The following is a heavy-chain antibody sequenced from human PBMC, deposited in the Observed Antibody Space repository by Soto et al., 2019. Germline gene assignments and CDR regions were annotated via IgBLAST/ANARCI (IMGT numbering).Heavy chain of an antibody. J-gene: IGHJ4*02. Sequence: SETLSLTCTVSGGSISSYYWSWIRQPPGKGLEWIGYIYYSGSTNYNPSLKSRVTISVDTSKNQFSLKLSSVTAADTAVYYCARVLRTGRGGAYAALDYWGQGTLVTVSS. V-gene: IGHV4-59*08. CDR3: ARVLRTGRGGAYAALDY. CDR1: GGSISSYY. CDR2: IYYSGST. D-gene: IGHD2-15*01.